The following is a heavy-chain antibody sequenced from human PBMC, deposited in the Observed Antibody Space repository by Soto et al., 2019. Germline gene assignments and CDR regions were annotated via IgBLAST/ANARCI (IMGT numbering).Heavy chain of an antibody. D-gene: IGHD3-22*01. J-gene: IGHJ4*02. V-gene: IGHV3-21*01. CDR3: ARAPYYYDSSVYYYV. Sequence: WLSLRLSWTASWFTFSIYSMNLVRQALGKGLEWVSSISSSSSYIYYADSAKGRFTISRDNAKNSLYLKMNSLRAEDTALYYCARAPYYYDSSVYYYVWGQGTLVTV. CDR1: WFTFSIYS. CDR2: ISSSSSYI.